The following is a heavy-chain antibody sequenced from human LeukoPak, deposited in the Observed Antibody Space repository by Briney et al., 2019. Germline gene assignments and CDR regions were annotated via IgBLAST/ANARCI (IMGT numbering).Heavy chain of an antibody. CDR1: GGSVSSGSYY. Sequence: PSETLSLTCTVSGGSVSSGSYYWSWIRQPPGKGLEWIGYIYYSGSTNYNPSLKSRVTISVDTSKNQFSLKLSSVTAADTAVYYCARGHFRANYDFWSGREPGGNWFDPWGQGTLVTVSS. D-gene: IGHD3-3*01. V-gene: IGHV4-61*01. J-gene: IGHJ5*02. CDR2: IYYSGST. CDR3: ARGHFRANYDFWSGREPGGNWFDP.